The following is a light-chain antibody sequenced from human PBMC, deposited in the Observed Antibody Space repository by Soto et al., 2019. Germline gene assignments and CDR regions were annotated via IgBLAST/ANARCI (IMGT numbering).Light chain of an antibody. V-gene: IGKV1-5*03. J-gene: IGKJ1*01. CDR3: QQYYSYPWT. CDR2: KAS. Sequence: DIQMTQSPSTLSGSVGDRFTITCRASQTISSWLAWYQQKPGKAPKLLIYKASTLKSGAPSRFSGSGSGTEFTLTISSLQPDDFATYYCQQYYSYPWTFGQGTKVDI. CDR1: QTISSW.